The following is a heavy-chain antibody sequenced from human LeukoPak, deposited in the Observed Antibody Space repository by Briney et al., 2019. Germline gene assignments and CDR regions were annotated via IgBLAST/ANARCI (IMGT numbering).Heavy chain of an antibody. D-gene: IGHD6-19*01. V-gene: IGHV4-39*07. CDR3: VRDRPLSNGAGNWFDT. CDR2: IFYIGTT. J-gene: IGHJ5*02. Sequence: SETLSLTCTVSGDPITSSSYYWGWVRQHPGKGLEWIGSIFYIGTTYYNSALKSRVTISIDTSKNQFSLKVTSVAAADTAMYYCVRDRPLSNGAGNWFDTWGQGTLVTVSS. CDR1: GDPITSSSYY.